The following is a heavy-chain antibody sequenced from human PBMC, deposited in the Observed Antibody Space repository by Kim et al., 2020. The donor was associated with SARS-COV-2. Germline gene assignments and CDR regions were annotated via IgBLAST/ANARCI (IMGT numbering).Heavy chain of an antibody. J-gene: IGHJ2*01. CDR3: ARISYYYDSSSYIWYFDL. CDR1: GYSIRSGYY. V-gene: IGHV4-38-2*02. Sequence: SETLSLTCTVSGYSIRSGYYWGWIRQPPGKGLEWIGSIYHSGRTFYNPSLKSRVTISVDTSKNQFSLRLSSVTAADTAVYYCARISYYYDSSSYIWYFDLWGRGTLVTVSS. CDR2: IYHSGRT. D-gene: IGHD3-22*01.